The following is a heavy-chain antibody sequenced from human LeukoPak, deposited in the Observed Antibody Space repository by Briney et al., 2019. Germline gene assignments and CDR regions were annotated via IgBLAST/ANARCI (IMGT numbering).Heavy chain of an antibody. J-gene: IGHJ4*02. CDR2: ISYDGSNK. CDR1: GFTFGSYA. D-gene: IGHD5-18*01. CDR3: ARGDSYGYPYYFDY. V-gene: IGHV3-30*04. Sequence: GGSLRLSCAASGFTFGSYAMHWVRQAPGKGLEWVAVISYDGSNKYYADSVKGRFTISRDNSKNTLYLQMNSLRAEDTAVYYCARGDSYGYPYYFDYWGQGTLVTVSS.